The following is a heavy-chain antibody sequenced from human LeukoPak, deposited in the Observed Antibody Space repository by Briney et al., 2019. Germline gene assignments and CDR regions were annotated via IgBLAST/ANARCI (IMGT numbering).Heavy chain of an antibody. CDR2: VYYSGST. Sequence: PSETLSLTRSVSGGSISSNSYYWGWIRQPPGQGLEWIGSVYYSGSTYYNPSLKSRVTISVDMSKNQFSLKLTSVTAADTAVYYCAREGGPYRPLDYSGQGTLVTVSS. J-gene: IGHJ4*02. CDR1: GGSISSNSYY. V-gene: IGHV4-39*07. CDR3: AREGGPYRPLDY.